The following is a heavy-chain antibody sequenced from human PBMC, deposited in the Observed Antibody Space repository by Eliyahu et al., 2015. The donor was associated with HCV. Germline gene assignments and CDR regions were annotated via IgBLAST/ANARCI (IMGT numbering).Heavy chain of an antibody. J-gene: IGHJ6*02. CDR2: IXNEGSST. Sequence: EVQLVESGGGLVQQGGSLRLSCTASGFTFRNYWMPWVRQGPGKGLVWVSRIXNEGSSTSYADSVKGRFTISRDNAENTLYLQMNSLRAEDTAVYYCAIQSSYYSYYGMDVWGQGTTVTVSS. CDR3: AIQSSYYSYYGMDV. CDR1: GFTFRNYW. V-gene: IGHV3-74*01. D-gene: IGHD6-13*01.